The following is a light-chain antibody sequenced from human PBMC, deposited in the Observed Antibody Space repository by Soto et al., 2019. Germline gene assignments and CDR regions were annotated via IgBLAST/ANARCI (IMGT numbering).Light chain of an antibody. J-gene: IGKJ3*01. V-gene: IGKV3-20*01. Sequence: EIVLTQSPGTLSLSPGERATLSCRASQSVSSSYLAWYQQKPGQAPRLLIYGASGRATGIPDRFSGSGSGTDFALTISRLEPEDDAVYYCQQYGSSPSCTFGPGTKVDIK. CDR2: GAS. CDR3: QQYGSSPSCT. CDR1: QSVSSSY.